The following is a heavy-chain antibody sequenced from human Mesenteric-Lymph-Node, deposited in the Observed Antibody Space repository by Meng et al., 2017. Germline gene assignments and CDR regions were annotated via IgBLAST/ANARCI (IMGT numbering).Heavy chain of an antibody. CDR2: INTDGSDT. CDR3: ARDSGKASFDY. Sequence: EVQLVWAGGGFCQPGGSRRLSWVASGFTFSSLWMHWVRQVPGKGLVWVSRINTDGSDTAYADSVKGRFTISRDTVKNTLYLQMNSLRAEDTAVYYCARDSGKASFDYWGQGTLVTASS. J-gene: IGHJ4*02. CDR1: GFTFSSLW. D-gene: IGHD3-10*01. V-gene: IGHV3-74*01.